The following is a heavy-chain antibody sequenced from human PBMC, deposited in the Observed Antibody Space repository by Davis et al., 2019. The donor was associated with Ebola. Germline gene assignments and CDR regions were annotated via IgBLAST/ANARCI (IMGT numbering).Heavy chain of an antibody. CDR1: GLVFSSYW. J-gene: IGHJ4*02. V-gene: IGHV3-7*03. CDR3: ARQVGYCTGGSCYKEY. CDR2: TQYDGSDK. Sequence: GGSLRLSCPASGLVFSSYWMTWVRQGPGKGLEWVANTQYDGSDKYYVDAVKGRFTISRDNSKNSLYLEMNSLRAEDTAVYYCARQVGYCTGGSCYKEYWGQGTLVTVSS. D-gene: IGHD2-15*01.